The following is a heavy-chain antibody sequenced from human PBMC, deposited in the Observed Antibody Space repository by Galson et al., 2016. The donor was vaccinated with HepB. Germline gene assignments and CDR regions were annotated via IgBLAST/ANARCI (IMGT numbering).Heavy chain of an antibody. J-gene: IGHJ3*02. CDR3: VRTRVYSADGTDYEAFDI. CDR1: GLTFSDYW. Sequence: SLRLSCAASGLTFSDYWMVWVRQVPGKGLQWVASIKQDGSETYYVGSVKGRFTISRDNAKNSLFLQMNNLRGEDTAVYYCVRTRVYSADGTDYEAFDIWGQGTMVTVSS. D-gene: IGHD6-13*01. V-gene: IGHV3-7*01. CDR2: IKQDGSET.